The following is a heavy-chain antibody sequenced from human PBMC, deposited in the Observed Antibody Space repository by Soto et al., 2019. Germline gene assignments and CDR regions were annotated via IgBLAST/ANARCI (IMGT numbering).Heavy chain of an antibody. CDR3: ATTSAAGTVARWFDP. CDR1: GFTFSSYG. J-gene: IGHJ5*02. D-gene: IGHD6-13*01. V-gene: IGHV3-30*03. CDR2: ISYDGSNK. Sequence: QVQLVESGGGVVQPGRSLRLSCAASGFTFSSYGMHWVRQAPGKGLEWVAVISYDGSNKYYADSVKGRFTISRDNSKNTLYLQMSSLRGEDTAVYYCATTSAAGTVARWFDPWGQGTLVTVSS.